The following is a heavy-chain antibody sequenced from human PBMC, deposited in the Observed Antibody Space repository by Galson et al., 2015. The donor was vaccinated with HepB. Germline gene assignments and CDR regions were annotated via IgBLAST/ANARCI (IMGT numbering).Heavy chain of an antibody. V-gene: IGHV3-30-3*01. CDR3: ARAKVIKYYYDSSGSGNGHFDY. CDR1: GFTFSSYA. D-gene: IGHD3-22*01. CDR2: ISYDGSNR. Sequence: SLRLSCAASGFTFSSYAMHWVRQAPGKGLEWVAVISYDGSNRYYADSVKGRFTISRDNSKNTLYLQMNSLRAEDTAVYYCARAKVIKYYYDSSGSGNGHFDYWGQGTLATVSS. J-gene: IGHJ4*02.